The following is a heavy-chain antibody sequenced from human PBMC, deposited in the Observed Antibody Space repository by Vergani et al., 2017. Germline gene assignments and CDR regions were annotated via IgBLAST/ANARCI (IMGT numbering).Heavy chain of an antibody. CDR3: AKDALKYYYGSGSYSDY. CDR2: INHSGST. CDR1: GGSISTNNW. Sequence: QVQLQESGPGLVKPPGTLSLTCAVSGGSISTNNWWSWVRQPPGKGLEWIGEINHSGSTNYNPSLKSRVTISVDTSKNQFSLKLSSVTAADTALYYCAKDALKYYYGSGSYSDYWGQGTLVTVSS. V-gene: IGHV4-4*03. D-gene: IGHD3-10*01. J-gene: IGHJ4*02.